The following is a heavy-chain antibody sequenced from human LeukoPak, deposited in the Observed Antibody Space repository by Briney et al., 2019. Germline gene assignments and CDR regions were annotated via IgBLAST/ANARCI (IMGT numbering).Heavy chain of an antibody. J-gene: IGHJ6*02. V-gene: IGHV3-30*04. CDR3: ARDGRFLSGYYYYYGMDV. CDR1: GFTFSSYA. Sequence: GGSLRLSCAASGFTFSSYAMHWVRQAPGKGLEWVAVISYDGSSKYYADSVKGRFTISRDNSKNTLYLQMNSLRAEDTAVYYCARDGRFLSGYYYYYGMDVWGQGTTVTVSS. CDR2: ISYDGSSK. D-gene: IGHD3-3*01.